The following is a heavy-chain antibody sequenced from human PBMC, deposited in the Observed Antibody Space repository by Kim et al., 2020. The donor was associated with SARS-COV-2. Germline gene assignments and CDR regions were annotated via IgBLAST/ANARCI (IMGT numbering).Heavy chain of an antibody. J-gene: IGHJ6*02. Sequence: ASVKVSCKASGYTFTGYYMHWVRQAPGQGLEWMGWINPNSGGTNYAQKFQGRVTMTRDTSISTAYMELSRLRSDDTAVYYCARAPFKAATYYYYGMDVWGQGTTVTVSS. D-gene: IGHD6-13*01. CDR3: ARAPFKAATYYYYGMDV. CDR1: GYTFTGYY. V-gene: IGHV1-2*02. CDR2: INPNSGGT.